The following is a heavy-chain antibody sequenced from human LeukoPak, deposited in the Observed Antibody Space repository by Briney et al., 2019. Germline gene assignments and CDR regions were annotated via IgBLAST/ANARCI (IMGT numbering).Heavy chain of an antibody. CDR2: ISYDGSNK. CDR1: GFTFSSYW. V-gene: IGHV3-30-3*01. CDR3: ARDLASYYYDSSGYYYPGY. Sequence: GGSLRLSCAASGFTFSSYWMHWVRQAPGKGLEWVAVISYDGSNKYYADSVKGRFTISRDNSKNTLYLQMNSLRAEDTAVYYCARDLASYYYDSSGYYYPGYWGQGTLVTVSS. J-gene: IGHJ4*02. D-gene: IGHD3-22*01.